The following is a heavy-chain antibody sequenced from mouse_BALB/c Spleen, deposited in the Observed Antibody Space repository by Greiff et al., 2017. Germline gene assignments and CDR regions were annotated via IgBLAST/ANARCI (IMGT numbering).Heavy chain of an antibody. CDR3: ARHRYPYAMDY. CDR1: GFTFSSFG. V-gene: IGHV5-17*02. CDR2: ISSGSSTI. D-gene: IGHD2-14*01. J-gene: IGHJ4*01. Sequence: EVHLVESGGGLVQPGGSRKLSCAASGFTFSSFGMHWVRQAPEKGLEWVAYISSGSSTIYYADTVKGRFTISRDNPKNTLFLQMTSLRSEDTAMYYCARHRYPYAMDYWGQGTSVTVSS.